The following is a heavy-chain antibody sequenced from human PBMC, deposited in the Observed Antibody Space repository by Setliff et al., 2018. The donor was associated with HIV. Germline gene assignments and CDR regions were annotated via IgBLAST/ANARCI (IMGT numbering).Heavy chain of an antibody. Sequence: LSLTCAVYGGSFSGYYWSWIRQPPGKGLEWIGEINHSGSTNYNPSLKSRVTISVDTSKNQFSLKLSSVTAADTAVYYCARGRGYSYGYKYYYYMDVWGKGTTVTVSS. D-gene: IGHD5-18*01. CDR2: INHSGST. CDR3: ARGRGYSYGYKYYYYMDV. V-gene: IGHV4-34*01. J-gene: IGHJ6*03. CDR1: GGSFSGYY.